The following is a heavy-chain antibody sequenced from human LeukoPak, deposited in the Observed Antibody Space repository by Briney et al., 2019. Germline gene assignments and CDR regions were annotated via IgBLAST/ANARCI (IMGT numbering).Heavy chain of an antibody. CDR1: GGSISSGDYY. D-gene: IGHD1-26*01. CDR3: ARTIVGATMALDY. CDR2: IYYSGST. V-gene: IGHV4-30-4*08. J-gene: IGHJ4*02. Sequence: SQTLSLTCTVSGGSISSGDYYWIWIRQPPGKGLEWIGYIYYSGSTYYNPSLKSRVTISVDTSKNQFSLKLSSVTAADTAVYYCARTIVGATMALDYWGQGTLVTVSS.